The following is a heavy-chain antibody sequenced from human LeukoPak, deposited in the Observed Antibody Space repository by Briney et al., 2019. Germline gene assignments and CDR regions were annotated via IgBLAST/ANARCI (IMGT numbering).Heavy chain of an antibody. CDR3: ARPASPLPATTGTFAFDT. Sequence: GGSLRLSCAASGFTFSSYAMSWVRQAPGKGLEWVSAISGSGGSTYYADSVKGRFTISRDNPKNTLYLQMNSLRAEDTAVYYCARPASPLPATTGTFAFDTWGQGTMVTVSS. V-gene: IGHV3-23*01. CDR1: GFTFSSYA. CDR2: ISGSGGST. D-gene: IGHD4-17*01. J-gene: IGHJ3*02.